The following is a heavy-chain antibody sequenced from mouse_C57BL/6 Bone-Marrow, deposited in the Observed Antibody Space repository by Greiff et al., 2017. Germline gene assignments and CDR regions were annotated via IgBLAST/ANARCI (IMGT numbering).Heavy chain of an antibody. J-gene: IGHJ3*01. Sequence: EVKLQESGAELVRPGASVKLSCTASGFNIKDVYMHWVQQRPEQGLEWIGWIDPENGDTEYASKFQGKATITADTSSNTAYLQLSSLTSEDTAVYYCTAFSYYGSPAWFAYWGQGTLVTVSA. CDR2: IDPENGDT. CDR1: GFNIKDVY. V-gene: IGHV14-4*01. CDR3: TAFSYYGSPAWFAY. D-gene: IGHD1-1*01.